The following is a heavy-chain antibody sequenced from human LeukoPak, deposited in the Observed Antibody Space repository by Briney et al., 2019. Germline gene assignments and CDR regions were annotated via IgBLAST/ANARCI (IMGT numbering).Heavy chain of an antibody. J-gene: IGHJ4*02. Sequence: GGSLRLSCAASGFSFSTSSMNWVRQAPGKGLEWISYISSSSSAIYYGDSVKGRFAISRDNSKNTLYLQMNSLRAEDTAVYYCAKAHYDILTGPFDYWGQGTLVTVSS. V-gene: IGHV3-48*01. CDR1: GFSFSTSS. CDR2: ISSSSSAI. D-gene: IGHD3-9*01. CDR3: AKAHYDILTGPFDY.